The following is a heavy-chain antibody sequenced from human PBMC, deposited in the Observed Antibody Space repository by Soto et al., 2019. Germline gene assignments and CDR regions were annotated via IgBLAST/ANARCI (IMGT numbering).Heavy chain of an antibody. Sequence: PSETLSLTCAASGGSVSSGVFSWNWIRQPPGQGLEWIGYISHGGSPHYTPSLRSRVSISVDRSTNVISLNLTSMTPADTAVYFCARGHYYYAMDVWGQGTTVTVSS. CDR2: ISHGGSP. J-gene: IGHJ6*02. CDR1: GGSVSSGVFS. CDR3: ARGHYYYAMDV. V-gene: IGHV4-30-2*01.